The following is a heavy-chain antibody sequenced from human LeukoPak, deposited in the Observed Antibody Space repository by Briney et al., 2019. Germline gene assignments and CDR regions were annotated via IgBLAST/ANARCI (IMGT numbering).Heavy chain of an antibody. CDR2: IYSGGST. CDR1: GFTVSSNY. Sequence: GSLRLSCAASGFTVSSNYMSWVRQAPGKGQEWVSVIYSGGSTYYADSVKGRFTISRDNSKNTLYLQMNSLRAEDTAVYYCAKDPGGRGWYRLRNYYMDVWGKGTTVTVSS. CDR3: AKDPGGRGWYRLRNYYMDV. D-gene: IGHD6-19*01. J-gene: IGHJ6*03. V-gene: IGHV3-66*01.